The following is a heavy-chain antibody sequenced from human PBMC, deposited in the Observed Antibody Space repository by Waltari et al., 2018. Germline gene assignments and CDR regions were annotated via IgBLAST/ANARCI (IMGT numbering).Heavy chain of an antibody. D-gene: IGHD3-10*01. CDR2: ISGSGGST. Sequence: EVQLLESGGGLVQPAGSLRLSCAGSGFISSNYVMSWVRQAPGKGLEWVSGISGSGGSTYYADSVKGRFTISRDKSKNTVFLQMSNLRADDTAVYYCAKDQSAGMNYFDSWGQGTLVTVSS. J-gene: IGHJ4*02. CDR1: GFISSNYV. V-gene: IGHV3-23*01. CDR3: AKDQSAGMNYFDS.